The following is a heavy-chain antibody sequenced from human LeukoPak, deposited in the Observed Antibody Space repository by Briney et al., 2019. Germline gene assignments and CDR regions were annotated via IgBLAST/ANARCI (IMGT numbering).Heavy chain of an antibody. V-gene: IGHV3-33*06. J-gene: IGHJ4*02. CDR2: IWYDGSNK. CDR3: AKDDYGNPGGHY. Sequence: PGRSLRLSCAASGFTFSSYGMHWVRQAPGKGLEWVAVIWYDGSNKYYADPVKGRFTISRDDSKNTLYLQMNSLRAEDTAVYYCAKDDYGNPGGHYWGQGTLVTVSS. D-gene: IGHD4-11*01. CDR1: GFTFSSYG.